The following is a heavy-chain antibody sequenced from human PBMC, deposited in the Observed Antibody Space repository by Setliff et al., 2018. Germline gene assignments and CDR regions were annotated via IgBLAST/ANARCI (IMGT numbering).Heavy chain of an antibody. D-gene: IGHD6-19*01. CDR2: FDPEDGET. V-gene: IGHV1-24*01. Sequence: GASVKVSCKVSGYTLTELSMHWVRQAPGKGLEWMGGFDPEDGETIYAQKFQGRVTMTEDTSTDTAYIELSSLRSEDTAVYYCAFNSGWYGYYFDYWGQGTLVTVSS. CDR1: GYTLTELS. CDR3: AFNSGWYGYYFDY. J-gene: IGHJ4*02.